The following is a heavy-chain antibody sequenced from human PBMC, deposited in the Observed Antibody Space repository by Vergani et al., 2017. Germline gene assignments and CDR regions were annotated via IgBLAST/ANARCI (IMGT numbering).Heavy chain of an antibody. D-gene: IGHD6-13*01. CDR1: GGTFSSYA. V-gene: IGHV1-69*06. Sequence: QVQLVQSGAEVKKPGSSVKVSCKASGGTFSSYAISWVRQAPGQGLEWMGGSIPIFGTANYAQKFQGRVTITGDKSTSTAYMELSSLRSEDTALYYCAGSWYPRNWFDPWGQGTLVTVSS. CDR3: AGSWYPRNWFDP. J-gene: IGHJ5*02. CDR2: SIPIFGTA.